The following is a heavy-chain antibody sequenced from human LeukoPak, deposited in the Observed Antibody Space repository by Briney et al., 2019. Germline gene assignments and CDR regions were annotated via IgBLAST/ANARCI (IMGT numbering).Heavy chain of an antibody. CDR2: IIPIFGTA. V-gene: IGHV1-69*05. J-gene: IGHJ4*02. CDR1: GGTFSSYA. D-gene: IGHD3-10*01. CDR3: ARDSPDSRGDYDDY. Sequence: ASVKVSCKASGGTFSSYAISWVLQAPGQGLEWMGRIIPIFGTANYAQKFQGRVTITTDESTSTAYMELSSLRSEDTAVYYCARDSPDSRGDYDDYWGQGTLVTVSS.